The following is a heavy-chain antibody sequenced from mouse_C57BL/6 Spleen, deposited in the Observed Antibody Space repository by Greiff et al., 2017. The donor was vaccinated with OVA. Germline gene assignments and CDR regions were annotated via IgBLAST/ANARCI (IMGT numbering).Heavy chain of an antibody. CDR3: AGDDGYYPFAY. D-gene: IGHD2-3*01. CDR2: ISSGSSTI. Sequence: EVKVVESGGGLVKPGGSLKLSCAASGFTFSDYGMHWVRQAPEKGLEWVAYISSGSSTIYYADTVKGRFTISRDNAKNTLFLQMTSLRSEDTAMYYCAGDDGYYPFAYWGQGTLVTVSA. J-gene: IGHJ3*01. CDR1: GFTFSDYG. V-gene: IGHV5-17*01.